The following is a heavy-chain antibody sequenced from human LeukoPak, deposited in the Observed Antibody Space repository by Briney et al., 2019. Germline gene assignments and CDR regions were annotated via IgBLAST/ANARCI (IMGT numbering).Heavy chain of an antibody. V-gene: IGHV3-23*01. Sequence: GGSLRLSCADSVFTYSAYAMSWGRQAPGKGLGWVSTISGDGGSTFYAYSVTGRFTISRDDTNPTLFLQMNSLRAEDTAIYYCARRYGVWGAFDIWGHGTVVTVSS. J-gene: IGHJ3*02. CDR2: ISGDGGST. CDR3: ARRYGVWGAFDI. D-gene: IGHD3-16*01. CDR1: VFTYSAYA.